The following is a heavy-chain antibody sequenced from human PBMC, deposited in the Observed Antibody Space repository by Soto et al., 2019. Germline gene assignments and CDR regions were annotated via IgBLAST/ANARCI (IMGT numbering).Heavy chain of an antibody. V-gene: IGHV1-18*01. CDR1: GYSFTRYG. Sequence: QVQLVQSGTDVENPGASVKVSCKASGYSFTRYGIGWARQAPGQGLEWMGWINAYNGNTNYAQNLQGRLTLTTDTSTTTAYMELRSLRSNDTDIYYCAMVDVYVTPSPQDVWGQGTTVTVSS. D-gene: IGHD3-16*01. J-gene: IGHJ6*02. CDR3: AMVDVYVTPSPQDV. CDR2: INAYNGNT.